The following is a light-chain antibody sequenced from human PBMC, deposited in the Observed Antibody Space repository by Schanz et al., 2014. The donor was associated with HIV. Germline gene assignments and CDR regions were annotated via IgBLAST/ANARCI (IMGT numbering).Light chain of an antibody. Sequence: EIVMTQSPATLSVSPGERATLSCRASQSVSSNLAWYQQKPGQAPRLLISGASTRATGIPARFSGSGSGTDFTLTISRLEPEDFAVYYCQQYGSPFGPGTKVDIK. J-gene: IGKJ3*01. CDR3: QQYGSP. CDR2: GAS. CDR1: QSVSSN. V-gene: IGKV3-15*01.